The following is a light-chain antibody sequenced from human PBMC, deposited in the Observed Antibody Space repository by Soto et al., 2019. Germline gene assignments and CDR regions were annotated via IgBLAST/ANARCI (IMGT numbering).Light chain of an antibody. J-gene: IGKJ5*01. CDR3: QQYNNWPS. V-gene: IGKV3-15*01. CDR1: QSVSSN. Sequence: VLTQSPGTLSLSPGERATLSCRASQSVSSNYLAWYQQKPGQAPRLLIHGASTRAPGFPARFSGSGSGADFTLTISSLQSEDFAVYFCQQYNNWPSFGQGTRLEI. CDR2: GAS.